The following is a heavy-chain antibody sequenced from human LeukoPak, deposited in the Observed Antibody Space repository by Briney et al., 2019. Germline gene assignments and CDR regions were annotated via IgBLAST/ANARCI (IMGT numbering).Heavy chain of an antibody. CDR2: ISAYNGNT. CDR1: GYTFSSYG. Sequence: ASVKVSCKASGYTFSSYGISWVRQAPGQGLEWMGWISAYNGNTNYAQKLQGRVTMTTDTSTSTAYMELRSLRSDDTAVYYCARAVAQSYDFWSGYYSRAYYYYYMDVWGKGTTVTVSS. V-gene: IGHV1-18*01. CDR3: ARAVAQSYDFWSGYYSRAYYYYYMDV. J-gene: IGHJ6*03. D-gene: IGHD3-3*01.